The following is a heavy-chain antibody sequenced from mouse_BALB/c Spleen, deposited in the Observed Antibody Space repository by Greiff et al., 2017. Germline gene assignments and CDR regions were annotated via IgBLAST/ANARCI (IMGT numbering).Heavy chain of an antibody. CDR2: IYPGDGDT. V-gene: IGHV1-82*01. J-gene: IGHJ2*01. Sequence: QVQLQQSGLLVKPGASVKISCKASGYAFSSSWMNWVKQRPGQGLEWIGRIYPGDGDTNYNGKFKGKATLTADKSSSTAYMQLSSLTSVDSAVYFCARRNYYAYFDYWGQGTTLTVSS. CDR3: ARRNYYAYFDY. D-gene: IGHD1-1*01. CDR1: GYAFSSSW.